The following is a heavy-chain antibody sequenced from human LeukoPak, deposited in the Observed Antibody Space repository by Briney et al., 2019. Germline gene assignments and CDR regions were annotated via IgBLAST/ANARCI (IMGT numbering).Heavy chain of an antibody. CDR2: IYYSGST. CDR1: GGSISSYY. V-gene: IGHV4-59*01. D-gene: IGHD6-13*01. Sequence: SETLSLTCAVSGGSISSYYWSWIRQPPGKGLEWIGYIYYSGSTNYNPSLKSRVTISVDTSKNQFSLKLSSVTAADTAVYYCARGHLGSPGPFDIWGQGTMVTVSS. CDR3: ARGHLGSPGPFDI. J-gene: IGHJ3*02.